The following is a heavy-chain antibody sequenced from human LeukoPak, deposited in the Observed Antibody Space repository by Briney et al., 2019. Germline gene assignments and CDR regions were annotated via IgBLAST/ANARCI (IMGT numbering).Heavy chain of an antibody. J-gene: IGHJ5*02. CDR3: AREPVGYNWFDP. CDR1: GGSISSYY. Sequence: PSETLSLTCTVSGGSISSYYWSWIQQPPGKGLEWIGYIYYSGSTNYNPSLKSRVTISVDTSKNQFSLKLSSVTAADTAVYYCAREPVGYNWFDPWGQGTLVTVSS. CDR2: IYYSGST. V-gene: IGHV4-59*01. D-gene: IGHD4-23*01.